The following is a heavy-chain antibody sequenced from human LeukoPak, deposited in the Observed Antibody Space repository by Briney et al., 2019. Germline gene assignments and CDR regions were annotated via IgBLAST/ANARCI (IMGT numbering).Heavy chain of an antibody. V-gene: IGHV3-64*01. J-gene: IGHJ4*02. CDR1: GFTFSSYA. CDR3: ARVPYQGHFDY. D-gene: IGHD2-2*01. CDR2: ISSNGGST. Sequence: GGSLRLSCAASGFTFSSYAMHWVRQAPGKGLEYVSAISSNGGSTYYANSVKGRFTISRDNSKNTLYLQMGSLRAEDMAVYYCARVPYQGHFDYWGQGTLVTVSS.